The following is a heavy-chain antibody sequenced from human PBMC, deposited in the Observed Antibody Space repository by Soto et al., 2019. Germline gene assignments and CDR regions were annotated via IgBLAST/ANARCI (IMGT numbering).Heavy chain of an antibody. CDR2: IIPTFDTA. V-gene: IGHV1-69*13. CDR1: GGTFSDYT. CDR3: ARNGTLTGYSYGMDV. Sequence: SVKVSCKASGGTFSDYTINWVRQAPGQRLEWMGGIIPTFDTANYAEKFQGRVTITADESTSTSFMEVSSLRSEDTAVYYCARNGTLTGYSYGMDVWGQGTRVTASS. J-gene: IGHJ6*02. D-gene: IGHD1-1*01.